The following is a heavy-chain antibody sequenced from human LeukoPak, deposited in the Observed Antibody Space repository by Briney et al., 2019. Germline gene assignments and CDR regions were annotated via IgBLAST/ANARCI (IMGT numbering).Heavy chain of an antibody. CDR3: ARGGNIAAAGSRNWFDP. CDR1: GYTFTSYY. D-gene: IGHD6-13*01. CDR2: IIPILGIA. V-gene: IGHV1-69*04. J-gene: IGHJ5*02. Sequence: ASVKVSCKASGYTFTSYYMHWVRQAPGQGLEWMGRIIPILGIANYAQKFQGRVTITADKSTSTAYMELSSLRSEDTAVYYCARGGNIAAAGSRNWFDPWGQGTLVTVSS.